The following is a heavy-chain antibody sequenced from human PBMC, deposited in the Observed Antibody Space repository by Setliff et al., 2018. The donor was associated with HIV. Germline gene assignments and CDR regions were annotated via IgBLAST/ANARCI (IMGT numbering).Heavy chain of an antibody. V-gene: IGHV2-70*12. CDR2: IDWDDDE. CDR1: GFSLSTSGVG. CDR3: AHKDRIVSLGY. Sequence: SGPTLVNPTQTLTLTCTFSGFSLSTSGVGVGWIRQPPGKALEWLARIDWDDDEYYSTSLKTRLTISKDTSKNQVALTMTNMDPVDTATYYCAHKDRIVSLGYWGQGTLVTVSS. D-gene: IGHD3-16*01. J-gene: IGHJ4*02.